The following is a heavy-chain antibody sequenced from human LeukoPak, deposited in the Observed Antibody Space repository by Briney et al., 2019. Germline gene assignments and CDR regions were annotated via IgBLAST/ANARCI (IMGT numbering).Heavy chain of an antibody. D-gene: IGHD3-10*01. Sequence: SETLSLTCTVSGGSISSSSYYWGWIRQPPGKGLEWIGSIYYSGSTYYNPPLKSRVTISVDTSKNQFSLKLSSVTAADTAVYYCARHRLLWFGELLNWFDPWGQGALVTVSS. V-gene: IGHV4-39*01. CDR2: IYYSGST. J-gene: IGHJ5*02. CDR1: GGSISSSSYY. CDR3: ARHRLLWFGELLNWFDP.